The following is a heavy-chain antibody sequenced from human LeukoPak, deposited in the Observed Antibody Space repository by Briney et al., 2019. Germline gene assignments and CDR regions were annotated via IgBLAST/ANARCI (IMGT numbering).Heavy chain of an antibody. D-gene: IGHD3/OR15-3a*01. CDR1: GGSISSYY. CDR2: IYYSGST. V-gene: IGHV4-59*08. Sequence: SETLSLTFIVSGGSISSYYWSWIRQPPGKGLVWIGYIYYSGSTNYNPSLKSRVTISVDTSKNQFSLKLSSVTAADTAVYYCARVSLWSGYDDSFDIWGRGTMVTVSS. CDR3: ARVSLWSGYDDSFDI. J-gene: IGHJ3*02.